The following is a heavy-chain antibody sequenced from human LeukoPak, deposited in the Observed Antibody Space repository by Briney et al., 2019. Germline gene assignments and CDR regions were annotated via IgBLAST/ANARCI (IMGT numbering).Heavy chain of an antibody. CDR1: GHTLTQLS. CDR3: AAMRTSPQDFYDDKASRNPFDY. D-gene: IGHD2/OR15-2a*01. Sequence: EASVRVSCKVSGHTLTQLSMHWVRQAPGKGLEWMGGFHPEDGAPNLAQNFQGRISMTEDTSIDTAYLDSTSLTSDDTAVYFCAAMRTSPQDFYDDKASRNPFDYWGQGTLVTVSS. CDR2: FHPEDGAP. V-gene: IGHV1-24*01. J-gene: IGHJ4*02.